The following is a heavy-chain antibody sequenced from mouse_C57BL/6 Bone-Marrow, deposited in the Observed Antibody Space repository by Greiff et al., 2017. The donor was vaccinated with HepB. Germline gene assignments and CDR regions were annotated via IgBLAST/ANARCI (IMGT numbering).Heavy chain of an antibody. CDR3: ARTITTVVASFAY. CDR2: ISRGGSYT. CDR1: GFTFSSYG. V-gene: IGHV5-6*01. J-gene: IGHJ3*01. Sequence: EVQRVESGGDLVKPGGSLKLSCAASGFTFSSYGMSWVRQTPDKRLEWVATISRGGSYTYYPDSVKGRVTISRDNAKNTPYLQMNSLKSEDTAVYYCARTITTVVASFAYWGQGTLVTVSA. D-gene: IGHD1-1*01.